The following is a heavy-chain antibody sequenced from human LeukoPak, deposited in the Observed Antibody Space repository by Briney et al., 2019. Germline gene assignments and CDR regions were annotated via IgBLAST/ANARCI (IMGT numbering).Heavy chain of an antibody. J-gene: IGHJ4*02. Sequence: PGGSLRLSCAASGFTFSSYSMNWVRQAPGKGLEWVSSISSSSSYIYYADSVKGRFTISRDNSKNTLYLQMNSLRAEDTAAYYCARDQGLGVIEVINSFDYWGQGTLVTVSS. CDR2: ISSSSSYI. CDR3: ARDQGLGVIEVINSFDY. V-gene: IGHV3-21*01. CDR1: GFTFSSYS. D-gene: IGHD3-22*01.